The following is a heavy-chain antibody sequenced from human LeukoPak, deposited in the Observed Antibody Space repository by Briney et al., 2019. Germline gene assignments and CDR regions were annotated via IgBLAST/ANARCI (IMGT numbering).Heavy chain of an antibody. V-gene: IGHV3-20*04. CDR2: INWNGGST. D-gene: IGHD6-13*01. J-gene: IGHJ4*02. CDR1: GFTFDDYG. CDR3: ASLAAAGTADY. Sequence: GGSLRLSCAASGFTFDDYGVSWVRQAPGKGLEWVSGINWNGGSTGYADSVKGRFTISRDNAKNSLYLQMNSLRAEDTALYYCASLAAAGTADYWGQGTLVTVSS.